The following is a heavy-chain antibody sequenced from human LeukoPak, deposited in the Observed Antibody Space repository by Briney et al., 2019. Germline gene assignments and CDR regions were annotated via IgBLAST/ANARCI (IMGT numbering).Heavy chain of an antibody. V-gene: IGHV4-59*08. CDR2: IYFSGTT. CDR1: DGSLSSYY. Sequence: SETLSLTCTVSDGSLSSYYWSWIRQPPGKGLEWVGYIYFSGTTKYNPSLKSRVAISVDTSKNQFSLKLSSVTAADTALYYCARHPPRESRGNAFDIWGQGTVVTVSS. CDR3: ARHPPRESRGNAFDI. J-gene: IGHJ3*02. D-gene: IGHD5-24*01.